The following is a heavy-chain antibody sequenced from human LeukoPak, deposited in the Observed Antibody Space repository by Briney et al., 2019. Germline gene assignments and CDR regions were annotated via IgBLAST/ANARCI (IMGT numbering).Heavy chain of an antibody. V-gene: IGHV1-2*02. CDR3: ARVEYFTRGVCINYDL. Sequence: AXVKVSCKASGYTFTGPYIHWLRQAPGQGLEWMGWINPNSGGTKYAQKFQGRVTMTRDTSTSTAYMELSGLRPDDTAAYYCARVEYFTRGVCINYDLWGQGTLVPVSS. CDR1: GYTFTGPY. CDR2: INPNSGGT. J-gene: IGHJ4*02. D-gene: IGHD2-8*01.